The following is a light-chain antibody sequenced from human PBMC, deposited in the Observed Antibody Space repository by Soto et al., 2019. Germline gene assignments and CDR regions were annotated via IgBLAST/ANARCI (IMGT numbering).Light chain of an antibody. Sequence: EIVLTQSPATLSLSPGERATLPCRASQSVGSYLAWYQHKPGQAPRLLIYGASNRATDIPGRFSGRGSGTDFTLTISSLESGDSAVYYCQQRDKWPRTFGQGTKLEIK. V-gene: IGKV3-11*01. CDR2: GAS. CDR1: QSVGSY. J-gene: IGKJ2*01. CDR3: QQRDKWPRT.